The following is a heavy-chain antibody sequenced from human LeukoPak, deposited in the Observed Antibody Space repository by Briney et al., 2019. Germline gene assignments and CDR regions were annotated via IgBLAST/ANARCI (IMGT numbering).Heavy chain of an antibody. D-gene: IGHD2-2*01. Sequence: SDTLSLPCTVSGYSISRGYYLGWIRPPPGTGLERIGSIYHSGSTYYNPSLKSRVTISVDTSKNQFSLKLSSVTAADTAVYYCARVIGQLLLFGWFDPWGQGTLVTVSS. CDR1: GYSISRGYY. J-gene: IGHJ5*02. CDR2: IYHSGST. V-gene: IGHV4-38-2*02. CDR3: ARVIGQLLLFGWFDP.